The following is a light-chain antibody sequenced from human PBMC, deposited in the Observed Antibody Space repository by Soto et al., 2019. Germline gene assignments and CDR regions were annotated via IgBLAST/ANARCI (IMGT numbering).Light chain of an antibody. J-gene: IGKJ2*01. V-gene: IGKV3-20*01. CDR2: GAS. CDR3: QRYGSSPYT. Sequence: EIVLTQSPGTLSLSPGERATLSCRARQSVSSSYLAWYQQKPGQAPRLLIYGASSRATGIPVRFSGSGCGTDFTLTISSLEPEDFAVYYCQRYGSSPYTFGQGTKLEIK. CDR1: QSVSSSY.